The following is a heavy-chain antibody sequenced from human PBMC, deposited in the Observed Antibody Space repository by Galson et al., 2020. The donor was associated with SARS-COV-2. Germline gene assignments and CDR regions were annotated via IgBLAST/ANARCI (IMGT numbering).Heavy chain of an antibody. J-gene: IGHJ4*02. CDR3: ARDYSSSSGADF. Sequence: SETLSLTCTLSGGSITTANYYWGWIRQPPGKGLEWIGSFYYGGDTYYNPSLQRRITISADTSKNQFSLKLTSVTAADTAVYYCARDYSSSSGADFWGQGTLVTVSS. CDR1: GGSITTANYY. V-gene: IGHV4-39*07. CDR2: FYYGGDT. D-gene: IGHD6-6*01.